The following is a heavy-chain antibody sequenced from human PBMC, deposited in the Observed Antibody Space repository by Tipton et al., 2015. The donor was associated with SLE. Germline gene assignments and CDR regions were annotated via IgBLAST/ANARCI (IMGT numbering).Heavy chain of an antibody. J-gene: IGHJ1*01. CDR2: IYTSGST. Sequence: TLSLTCTVSGGSISRGSYYWSWIRQPAGKGLEWIGRIYTSGSTNYNPSLKSRVTISVDTSKNQFSLKLSSVTAADTAVYYCAREGSSCLFQHWGQGTLVTVS. CDR3: AREGSSCLFQH. CDR1: GGSISRGSYY. V-gene: IGHV4-61*02. D-gene: IGHD6-13*01.